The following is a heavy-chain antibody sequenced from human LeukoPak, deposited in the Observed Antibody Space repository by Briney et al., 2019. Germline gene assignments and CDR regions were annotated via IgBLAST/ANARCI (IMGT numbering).Heavy chain of an antibody. V-gene: IGHV4-59*01. CDR3: ARGRYPQYHFDY. D-gene: IGHD1-14*01. J-gene: IGHJ4*02. Sequence: SETLSLTCTVSGGSISSYYWSWIRQPPGKGLEWIGYIYYSGSTNYNPSLKSRVTISIDTSKNKFSLKLNSVTAAGTAVYSCARGRYPQYHFDYWGQGTLVTVSS. CDR1: GGSISSYY. CDR2: IYYSGST.